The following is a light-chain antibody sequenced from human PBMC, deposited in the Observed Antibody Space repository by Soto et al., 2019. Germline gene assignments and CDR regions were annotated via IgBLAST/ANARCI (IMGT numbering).Light chain of an antibody. CDR1: QSISTY. Sequence: EIVLTQSPATLSLSPGERTTLSCRASQSISTYLAWYLQTPGQAPRLLLYDASRRATGIPRRFSGSVSGADFTLSISSLEPEDLAVYYCQQRYNWPRSFGQGTQVEIK. J-gene: IGKJ2*01. V-gene: IGKV3-11*01. CDR3: QQRYNWPRS. CDR2: DAS.